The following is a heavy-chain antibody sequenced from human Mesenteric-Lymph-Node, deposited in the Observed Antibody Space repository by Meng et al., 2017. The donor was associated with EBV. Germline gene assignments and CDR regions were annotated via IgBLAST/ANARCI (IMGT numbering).Heavy chain of an antibody. D-gene: IGHD3-3*01. CDR1: GYTFTTYS. Sequence: QLVQSVSELKKPAASVKVSCKASGYTFTTYSMNWVRQAPGQGLEWMGWINTNTGNPTYAQGFTGRFVFSLDTSVSTAYLQISSLQAEDTAVYYCARGDTELYGTFDPWGQGTLVTVSS. V-gene: IGHV7-4-1*02. CDR3: ARGDTELYGTFDP. J-gene: IGHJ5*02. CDR2: INTNTGNP.